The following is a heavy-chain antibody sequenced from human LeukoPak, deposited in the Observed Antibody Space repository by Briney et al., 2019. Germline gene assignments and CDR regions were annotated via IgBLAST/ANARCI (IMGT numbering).Heavy chain of an antibody. J-gene: IGHJ6*04. D-gene: IGHD1-26*01. CDR1: GFTFSSYS. Sequence: GGSLRLSCAASGFTFSSYSMNWVRQAPGKGLEWVSYISSSGSTIYYADSVKGRFTISRDNAKNSLYLQMNSLRAEDTAVYYCARSWELDPSDVWGKGTTVTISS. V-gene: IGHV3-48*04. CDR2: ISSSGSTI. CDR3: ARSWELDPSDV.